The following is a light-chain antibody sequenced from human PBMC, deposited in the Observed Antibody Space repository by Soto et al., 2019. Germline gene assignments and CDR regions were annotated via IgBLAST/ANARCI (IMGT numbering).Light chain of an antibody. CDR2: KAS. V-gene: IGKV1-5*03. J-gene: IGKJ1*01. CDR1: QSISSW. Sequence: VQMTQSPSTLSASVGDRVTITCRASQSISSWLAWYQQKPGKAPKLLIYKASSLESGVPSRFSGSGSGTEFTLTVSGLQPDDFASYYCQKYDSDPTFGQGTKV. CDR3: QKYDSDPT.